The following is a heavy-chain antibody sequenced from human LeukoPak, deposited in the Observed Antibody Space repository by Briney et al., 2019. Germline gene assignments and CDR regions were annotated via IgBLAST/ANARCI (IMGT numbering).Heavy chain of an antibody. Sequence: PGGSLRLSCAASGFTFSSYGMHWVRQAPGKGLEWVAFIRYDGSNKYYADSVKGRFTISRDNSKNTLYLQMNSLRAEDTAVYYCAQDRMHIVVVIAIPEEYYFDYWGQGTLVTVSS. CDR1: GFTFSSYG. V-gene: IGHV3-30*02. D-gene: IGHD2-21*01. CDR2: IRYDGSNK. J-gene: IGHJ4*02. CDR3: AQDRMHIVVVIAIPEEYYFDY.